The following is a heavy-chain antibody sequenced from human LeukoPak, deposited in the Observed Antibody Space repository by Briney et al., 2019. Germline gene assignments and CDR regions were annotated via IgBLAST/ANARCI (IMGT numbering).Heavy chain of an antibody. CDR1: GGTFSSYA. J-gene: IGHJ4*02. CDR2: INPSGGST. Sequence: GASVKVSCKASGGTFSSYAISWVRQAPGQGLEWMGIINPSGGSTSYAQKFQGRVTMTRDTSTSTVYMELSSLRSEDTAVYYCARGYNWNEQVWGQGTLVTVSS. D-gene: IGHD1-1*01. V-gene: IGHV1-46*01. CDR3: ARGYNWNEQV.